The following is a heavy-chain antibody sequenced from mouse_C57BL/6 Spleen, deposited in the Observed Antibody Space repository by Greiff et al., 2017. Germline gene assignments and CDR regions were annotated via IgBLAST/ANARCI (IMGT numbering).Heavy chain of an antibody. CDR1: GYTFTSYG. CDR2: IYPRSGNT. Sequence: QVQLQQSGAELARPGASVKLSCKASGYTFTSYGISWVKQRTGQGLEWIGEIYPRSGNTYYNEKFKGKATLTADKSSSTAYMDLRSLTSEDSAVYFCARDGSSPYYYAMDYWGQGTSVTVSS. V-gene: IGHV1-81*01. CDR3: ARDGSSPYYYAMDY. D-gene: IGHD1-1*01. J-gene: IGHJ4*01.